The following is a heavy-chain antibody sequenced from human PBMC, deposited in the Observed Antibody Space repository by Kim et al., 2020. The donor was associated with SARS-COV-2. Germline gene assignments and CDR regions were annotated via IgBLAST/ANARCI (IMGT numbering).Heavy chain of an antibody. CDR3: ARVTAHNWFDP. Sequence: TNYNPSLKSRVTISVDTSKNQFSLKLSSVTAADTAVYYCARVTAHNWFDPWGQGTLVTVSS. D-gene: IGHD5-18*01. V-gene: IGHV4-59*01. CDR2: T. J-gene: IGHJ5*02.